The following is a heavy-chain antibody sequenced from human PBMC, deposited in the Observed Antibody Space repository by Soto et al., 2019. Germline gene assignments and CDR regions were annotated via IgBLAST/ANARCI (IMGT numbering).Heavy chain of an antibody. CDR2: ISKSDYT. V-gene: IGHV3-21*06. CDR1: GFAFNNYD. D-gene: IGHD2-2*01. J-gene: IGHJ4*02. CDR3: AREDSIIIPAVSDF. Sequence: GGSLRLSCTVSGFAFNNYDINWVRQAPGKGLEWVSSISKSDYTYYSASVKGRFTISRDNAKNSVSLQMNTLRVDDTAVYYCAREDSIIIPAVSDFWGQGTLVTVSS.